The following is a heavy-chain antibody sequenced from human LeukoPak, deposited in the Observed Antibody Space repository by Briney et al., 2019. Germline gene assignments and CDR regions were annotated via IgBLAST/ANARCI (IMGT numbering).Heavy chain of an antibody. V-gene: IGHV1-18*01. D-gene: IGHD6-6*01. Sequence: ASVKVSCKASGYTFTSYGISWVRQAPGQGLEWMGWISAYNGNTNYAQKLQGRVTMTTDTSTSTAYMELRSLRSDDTAVYYCARGGMDSSSPREVWYFDYWGQGTLVTVSS. CDR3: ARGGMDSSSPREVWYFDY. CDR1: GYTFTSYG. J-gene: IGHJ4*02. CDR2: ISAYNGNT.